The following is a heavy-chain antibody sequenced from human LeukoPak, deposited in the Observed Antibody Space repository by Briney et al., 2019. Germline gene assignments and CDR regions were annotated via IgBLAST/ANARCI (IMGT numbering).Heavy chain of an antibody. CDR2: VYYSGST. CDR3: ARGRSRGSHIDH. Sequence: SETLSLTCTVSGGSISGSNYYWGWIRQPPGKGLEWIGVVYYSGSTYYSSSFKSRVTISVDTSKNQFSLKVRSVTAADTAVYFCARGRSRGSHIDHWGQGTLVTVSS. D-gene: IGHD1-26*01. V-gene: IGHV4-39*01. J-gene: IGHJ4*02. CDR1: GGSISGSNYY.